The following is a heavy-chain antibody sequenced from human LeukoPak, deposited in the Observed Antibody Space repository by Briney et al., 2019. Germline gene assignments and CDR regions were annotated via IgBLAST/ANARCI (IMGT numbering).Heavy chain of an antibody. CDR1: GGSISSFY. CDR3: ARGAFDL. CDR2: IYYSGST. V-gene: IGHV4-59*12. Sequence: PSETLSLTCTVSGGSISSFYWNWIRQPPGKGLEWIGYIYYSGSTNYNPSLKSRITISMDTSKNQFSLNLTSVSAADTAIYYCARGAFDLWGRGTLVTVSA. J-gene: IGHJ2*01.